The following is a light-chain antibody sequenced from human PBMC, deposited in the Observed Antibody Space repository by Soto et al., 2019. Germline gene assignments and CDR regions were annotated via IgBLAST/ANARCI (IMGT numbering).Light chain of an antibody. CDR2: DVF. CDR3: CSYAVRYNIYL. Sequence: QSALTQPRSVSGSPGQSVTISCTGTSSDVGYYNYVSWYHRHPGKAPKLMMYDVFKRPSGDPDRFSGSKSGNTASLTISGLQAEDEGDYYCCSYAVRYNIYLFGTGTKVTVL. V-gene: IGLV2-11*01. J-gene: IGLJ1*01. CDR1: SSDVGYYNY.